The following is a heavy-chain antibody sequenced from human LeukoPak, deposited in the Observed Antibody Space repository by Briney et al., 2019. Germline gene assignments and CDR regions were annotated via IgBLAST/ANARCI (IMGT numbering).Heavy chain of an antibody. J-gene: IGHJ4*02. CDR3: VRAGGKANDDIFFDH. D-gene: IGHD3-9*01. CDR2: IKQDGSMI. CDR1: GFTFSSYW. Sequence: GGSLRLSYAASGFTFSSYWMNWVRQAPGKGLEWVANIKQDGSMIYYVDSVKGRFTISRDNTQNSLFLQVNSLRAEDTAVYYCVRAGGKANDDIFFDHWGQGTPVTVSS. V-gene: IGHV3-7*01.